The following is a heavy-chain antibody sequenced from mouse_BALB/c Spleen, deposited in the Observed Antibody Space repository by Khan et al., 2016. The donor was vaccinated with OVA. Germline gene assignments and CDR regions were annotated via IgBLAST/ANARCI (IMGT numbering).Heavy chain of an antibody. CDR2: IYPEDGST. J-gene: IGHJ4*01. D-gene: IGHD2-4*01. V-gene: IGHV1S56*01. CDR1: GYTFTSYD. Sequence: VQLQESGPELVKPGALVKISCKASGYTFTSYDINWVRQRPGQGLEWIGWIYPEDGSTEYHEKFKGKATLTADKYSITAYIQLSSLNSEISAVYFWAREGLRGVAMDYWGQGTSVTVSS. CDR3: AREGLRGVAMDY.